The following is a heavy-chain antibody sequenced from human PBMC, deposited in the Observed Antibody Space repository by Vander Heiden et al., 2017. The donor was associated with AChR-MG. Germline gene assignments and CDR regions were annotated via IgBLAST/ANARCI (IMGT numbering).Heavy chain of an antibody. Sequence: QVQLVESGGGVVQPGRSLRLSCAASGFTFSSHGMHWVRQAPGKGLEWVAVISYDGSNKYYADSVKGRFTISRDNSKNTLYLQMNSLRAEDTAVYYCAKDLDDYVDYWGQGTLVTVSS. V-gene: IGHV3-30*18. CDR2: ISYDGSNK. J-gene: IGHJ4*02. CDR3: AKDLDDYVDY. CDR1: GFTFSSHG.